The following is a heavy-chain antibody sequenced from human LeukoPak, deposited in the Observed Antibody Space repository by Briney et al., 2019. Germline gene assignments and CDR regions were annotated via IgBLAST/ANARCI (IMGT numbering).Heavy chain of an antibody. CDR1: GFTFSSYE. CDR3: ARTTVPYIEYFQH. V-gene: IGHV3-48*03. CDR2: ISTSGSTI. J-gene: IGHJ1*01. Sequence: PGGSLRLSCAASGFTFSSYEMNWVRQAPGKGLEWVSYISTSGSTIYYADSVKGRFTISGDNAENALYLQMNSLRAEDTAVYYCARTTVPYIEYFQHWGQGTLVTVSS. D-gene: IGHD4-17*01.